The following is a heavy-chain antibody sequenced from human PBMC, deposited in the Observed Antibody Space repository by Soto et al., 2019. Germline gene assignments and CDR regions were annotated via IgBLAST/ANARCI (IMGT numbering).Heavy chain of an antibody. J-gene: IGHJ6*02. CDR3: ARDEVLRFLEWFSPYYYYYYGMDV. V-gene: IGHV1-46*01. CDR2: INPSGGST. D-gene: IGHD3-3*01. CDR1: GYTFTSYY. Sequence: ASVKVSFKASGYTFTSYYMHWVRQAPGQGLEWMGIINPSGGSTSYAQKFQGRVTTTRDTSTSTVYMELSSLRSEDTAVYYCARDEVLRFLEWFSPYYYYYYGMDVWGQGTTVTVSS.